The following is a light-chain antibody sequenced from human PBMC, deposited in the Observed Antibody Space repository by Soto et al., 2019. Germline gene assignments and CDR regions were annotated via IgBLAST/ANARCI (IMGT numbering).Light chain of an antibody. CDR2: AAS. J-gene: IGKJ1*01. V-gene: IGKV1-39*01. CDR3: QQRYSTTWT. Sequence: DIQMTQSPSSLSASVGDRVTITCRARQGTSTHLNWHQQKPGQAPKLLIYAASSLQSGVPSRFSGSGSETEFTLTISSLQPEDFATYSCQQRYSTTWTFGQGTKVEIK. CDR1: QGTSTH.